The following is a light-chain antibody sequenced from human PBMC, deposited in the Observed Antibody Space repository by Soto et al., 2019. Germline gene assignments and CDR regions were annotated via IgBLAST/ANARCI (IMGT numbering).Light chain of an antibody. Sequence: QSVLTRPHSVSGSPGQSVTISCTGTSNDIGGYNSVSWYQRHPGKAPRLIIYDVTKRPSGVPDRFSGSKSGDTASLTISGLQSEDESEYFCCSYAGTHTFVIFGAGTKLTVL. J-gene: IGLJ2*01. CDR3: CSYAGTHTFVI. CDR1: SNDIGGYNS. V-gene: IGLV2-11*01. CDR2: DVT.